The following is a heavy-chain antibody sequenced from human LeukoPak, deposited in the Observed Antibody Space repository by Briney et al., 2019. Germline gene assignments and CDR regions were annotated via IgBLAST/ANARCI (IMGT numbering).Heavy chain of an antibody. V-gene: IGHV1-2*02. CDR1: GYTFTGYY. Sequence: ASVKVSCKASGYTFTGYYMHWVRQAPGQGLEWMGWINPNSGGTNYAQKFQGRVTMTRDTSISTAYMELSRLRSDDTAVYYCANGLYGYYNWFDPWGQGTLVTVSS. CDR3: ANGLYGYYNWFDP. D-gene: IGHD4-17*01. CDR2: INPNSGGT. J-gene: IGHJ5*02.